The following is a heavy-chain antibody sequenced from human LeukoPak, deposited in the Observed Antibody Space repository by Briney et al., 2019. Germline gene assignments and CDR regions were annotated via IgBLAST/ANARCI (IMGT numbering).Heavy chain of an antibody. V-gene: IGHV3-21*06. CDR1: GFTFSSYS. CDR3: ARVLYSSSWFYFDY. CDR2: ISSSSSYI. Sequence: SGGSLRLSCAASGFTFSSYSMNWVRQAPGKGLEWVSSISSSSSYIYYADSVKGRFTISRDDAKNSVYLQMNSLRAEDTAVYYCARVLYSSSWFYFDYWGQGTLVTVSS. D-gene: IGHD6-13*01. J-gene: IGHJ4*02.